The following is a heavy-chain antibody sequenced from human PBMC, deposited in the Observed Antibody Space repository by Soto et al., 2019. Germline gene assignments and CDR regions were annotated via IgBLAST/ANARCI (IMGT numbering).Heavy chain of an antibody. CDR3: ARTEMATIYHFDY. Sequence: GESLKISCKGSGYTFTSYWIGWVRQMPGKGLEWMGIIYPGDSDTRYSPSFQGQVTISADKSISTAYLQWSSLKASDTAMYYCARTEMATIYHFDYWGQGTLVTVSS. CDR2: IYPGDSDT. CDR1: GYTFTSYW. J-gene: IGHJ4*02. D-gene: IGHD5-12*01. V-gene: IGHV5-51*01.